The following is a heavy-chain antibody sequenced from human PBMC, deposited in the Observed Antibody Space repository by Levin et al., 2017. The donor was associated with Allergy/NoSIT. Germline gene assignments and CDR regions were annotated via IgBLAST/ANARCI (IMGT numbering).Heavy chain of an antibody. D-gene: IGHD1-7*01. Sequence: SETLSLTCAVYGGSFSGYDWTWIRQPPGKGLEWIGEINHGGSNNYNPSLQSRVTISVDTSKNQFSLKLSSVTAADTGVYYCARGTPGNLELRRRIWFDPWGQGTQVTVSS. V-gene: IGHV4-34*01. CDR1: GGSFSGYD. CDR3: ARGTPGNLELRRRIWFDP. J-gene: IGHJ5*02. CDR2: INHGGSN.